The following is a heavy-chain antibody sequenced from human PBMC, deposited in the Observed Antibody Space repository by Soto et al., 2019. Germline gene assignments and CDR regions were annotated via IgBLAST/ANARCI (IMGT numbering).Heavy chain of an antibody. CDR3: ARGPYYDILTGSYGMDV. CDR1: GYTFTSYG. V-gene: IGHV1-18*01. J-gene: IGHJ6*02. CDR2: ISAYNGNT. D-gene: IGHD3-9*01. Sequence: QVQLVQSGAEVKKPGASVKVSCKASGYTFTSYGISWVRQAPGQGLEWMGWISAYNGNTNYAQKLQGRVTMTTDTSPSTAYMELRSLRSDDTAVYYCARGPYYDILTGSYGMDVWGQGTTVTVSS.